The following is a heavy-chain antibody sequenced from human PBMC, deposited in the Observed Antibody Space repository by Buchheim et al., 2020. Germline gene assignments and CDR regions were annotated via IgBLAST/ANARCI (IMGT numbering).Heavy chain of an antibody. CDR3: AKRLESANDY. J-gene: IGHJ4*02. CDR2: ISGTTSTT. V-gene: IGHV3-23*01. D-gene: IGHD6-25*01. Sequence: EVQLLESGGGLVQPGGSLRLSCAASGLTFNYSMSWVRQAPGKGLEWVSTISGTTSTTYYAASVKGRFTISKDNSKNTLYLQMNSLRAEDTAIYYCAKRLESANDYWGQGTL. CDR1: GLTFNYS.